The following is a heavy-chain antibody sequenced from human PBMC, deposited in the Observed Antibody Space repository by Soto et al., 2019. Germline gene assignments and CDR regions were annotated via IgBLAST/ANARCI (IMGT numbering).Heavy chain of an antibody. J-gene: IGHJ6*02. Sequence: PGGSLRLSCEASGFIFSDFYMSWIRQAPGKGLEWVSYISSSGSTIYHADSVKGRFTTSRDNAKNSLYLEMNSLRAEDTAVYYCARDLKLDPDFWSGFQKGNYYYYGMDVWGQGTTVTVSS. D-gene: IGHD3-3*01. CDR1: GFIFSDFY. V-gene: IGHV3-11*01. CDR3: ARDLKLDPDFWSGFQKGNYYYYGMDV. CDR2: ISSSGSTI.